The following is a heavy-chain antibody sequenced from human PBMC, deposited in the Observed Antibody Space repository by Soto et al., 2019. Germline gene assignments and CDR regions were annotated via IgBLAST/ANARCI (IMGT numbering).Heavy chain of an antibody. D-gene: IGHD5-12*01. CDR1: RFTFSTYE. CDR3: VRYCSSTLCNGVATRTFDY. CDR2: ISSSGSSV. V-gene: IGHV3-48*03. Sequence: GGSLRLSCAASRFTFSTYEMHWVRQAPGKGLEWVSCISSSGSSVYYADSVKGRFTISRDNSRNSLYLQMNSLRDEDTALYYCVRYCSSTLCNGVATRTFDYWGQGALVTVCS. J-gene: IGHJ4*02.